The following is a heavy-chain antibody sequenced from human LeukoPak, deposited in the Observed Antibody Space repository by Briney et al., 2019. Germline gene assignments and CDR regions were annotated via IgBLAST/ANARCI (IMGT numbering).Heavy chain of an antibody. V-gene: IGHV3-23*01. D-gene: IGHD5-12*01. CDR2: ISGSGGSR. Sequence: PGGSLRLSRAAPAVTFSSYAMSWVRQAPGKGLEWVSSISGSGGSRYYADSLKGRFTISRDNSKNTLYLQMNSLRAEDTAVYYCAKSTFEVATMVDYWGQGTLVTVSS. J-gene: IGHJ4*02. CDR3: AKSTFEVATMVDY. CDR1: AVTFSSYA.